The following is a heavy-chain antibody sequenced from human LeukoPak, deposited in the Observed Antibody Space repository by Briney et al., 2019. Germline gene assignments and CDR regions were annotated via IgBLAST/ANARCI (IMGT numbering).Heavy chain of an antibody. CDR1: GGSISGYY. Sequence: SETLSLTCTVSGGSISGYYWSWIRQPAGKGLEWIGRIYTSGSTIYNPSLKSRVTMSVDTSKNQFSLKLSSVTAADTAVYYCARDLGDRGIAVDPEDGWFDPWGQGTLVTVSS. J-gene: IGHJ5*02. V-gene: IGHV4-4*07. CDR2: IYTSGST. CDR3: ARDLGDRGIAVDPEDGWFDP. D-gene: IGHD6-19*01.